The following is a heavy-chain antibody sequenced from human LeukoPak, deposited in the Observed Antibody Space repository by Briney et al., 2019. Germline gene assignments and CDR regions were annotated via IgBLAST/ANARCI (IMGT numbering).Heavy chain of an antibody. D-gene: IGHD5-24*01. V-gene: IGHV4-59*08. Sequence: SETLSLTCTVSGGSISSYYWSWMRQPPGKGLEWIGYISYSGSTKYNPSLKSRVTISVDTSKNHISLKVTSVTAADTAVYYCARRERWLQPYYFDYWGQGTLVTVSS. CDR1: GGSISSYY. J-gene: IGHJ4*02. CDR3: ARRERWLQPYYFDY. CDR2: ISYSGST.